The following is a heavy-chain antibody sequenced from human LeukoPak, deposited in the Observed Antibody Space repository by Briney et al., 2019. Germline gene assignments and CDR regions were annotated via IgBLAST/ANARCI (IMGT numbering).Heavy chain of an antibody. D-gene: IGHD3-16*02. CDR2: IKQDGSER. J-gene: IGHJ4*02. Sequence: GGSLRLSCAASGFTFSSYSMSWVRQAQGKGLEWLAYIKQDGSERYSVDSVKGRFTISRDNAKNSLYLQMNSLRAEDTAVYYCARDRLNDYLWGRYLQVPCDYWGQGTLVTVSS. CDR1: GFTFSSYS. V-gene: IGHV3-7*01. CDR3: ARDRLNDYLWGRYLQVPCDY.